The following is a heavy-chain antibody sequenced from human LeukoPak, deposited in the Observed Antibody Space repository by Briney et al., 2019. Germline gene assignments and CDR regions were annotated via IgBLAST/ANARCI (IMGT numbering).Heavy chain of an antibody. V-gene: IGHV3-7*01. J-gene: IGHJ4*02. CDR3: AKDGDGEKFPFDH. Sequence: GGSLRLSCAASGFTFTTYYMSWVRQAPGKGLEWVANINQDGSGKYYVDFVKGRFTISRDNAKKSLYLQMNSLRVEDTAVYYCAKDGDGEKFPFDHWGQGTLVTVSS. D-gene: IGHD2-21*01. CDR1: GFTFTTYY. CDR2: INQDGSGK.